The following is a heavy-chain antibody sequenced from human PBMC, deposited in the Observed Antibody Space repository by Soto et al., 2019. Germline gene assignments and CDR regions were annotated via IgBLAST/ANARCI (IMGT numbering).Heavy chain of an antibody. D-gene: IGHD6-19*01. CDR2: IYHTGST. CDR1: GGSFSSTNW. CDR3: AREGTGWKNYFDY. Sequence: QVQLQESGPGLVKPSGTLSLTCAVSGGSFSSTNWWTWVRQTPGKGLEWIGEIYHTGSTNYNPSLKSRVTISVDKSKNQFSLNLSSVTAADTAVYYCAREGTGWKNYFDYWGQGALVTVSS. J-gene: IGHJ4*02. V-gene: IGHV4-4*02.